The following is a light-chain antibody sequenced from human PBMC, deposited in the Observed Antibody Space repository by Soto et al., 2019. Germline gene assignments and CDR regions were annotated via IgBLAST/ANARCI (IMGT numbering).Light chain of an antibody. Sequence: EIVLTQSPATLSLSPGERATLSCRAGQSFSSYSASYQQNPGQALRLLSYAASTSATRIPPSFSGSGSRTDFTLTISSPEPEDLADYYCHQRSTWPSFGGGTKV. J-gene: IGKJ4*01. V-gene: IGKV3-11*01. CDR3: HQRSTWPS. CDR2: AAS. CDR1: QSFSSY.